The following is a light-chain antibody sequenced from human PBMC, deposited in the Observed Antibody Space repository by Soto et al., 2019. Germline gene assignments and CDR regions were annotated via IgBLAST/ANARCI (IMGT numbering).Light chain of an antibody. J-gene: IGLJ1*01. CDR3: GTWDSSLSDPYV. Sequence: QSVLTQPPSVSAAPGQKVTISCSGSSSNIGNNFVSWYQQLPGTAPKLLIYDNSKRPSGIPDRFSGSKSGTSATLGITGLQTGDEAEYYCGTWDSSLSDPYVFGTGTKLTVL. V-gene: IGLV1-51*01. CDR1: SSNIGNNF. CDR2: DNS.